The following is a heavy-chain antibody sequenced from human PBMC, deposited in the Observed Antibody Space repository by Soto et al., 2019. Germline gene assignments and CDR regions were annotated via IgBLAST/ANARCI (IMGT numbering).Heavy chain of an antibody. CDR2: TYYRSKWYK. V-gene: IGHV6-1*01. CDR1: GDSVSSNSAA. J-gene: IGHJ4*02. CDR3: ARGDSNGWSRGGFDY. D-gene: IGHD6-19*01. Sequence: PSQTLSLTCAISGDSVSSNSAAWNWIRQSPSRGLEWLGRTYYRSKWYKDYAVSVKSRLTINPDTSKNQFSPQLNSVTPEDTAVYYCARGDSNGWSRGGFDYWGQGTLVTVSS.